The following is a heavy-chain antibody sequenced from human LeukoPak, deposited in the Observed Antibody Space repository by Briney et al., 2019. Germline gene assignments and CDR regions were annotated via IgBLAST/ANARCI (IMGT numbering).Heavy chain of an antibody. CDR2: IRYDATKK. Sequence: PGGSLRLSCAASGFKLSRNGMHRVRKAPGKGLEWVAFIRYDATKKFYGDSVRGRFTISRDDSKNTLYLQMNNLRHEDTAVYFCARDFDDVNGDYYYIPDFWGQGVLVTVSS. D-gene: IGHD3-22*01. V-gene: IGHV3-30*02. CDR1: GFKLSRNG. CDR3: ARDFDDVNGDYYYIPDF. J-gene: IGHJ4*02.